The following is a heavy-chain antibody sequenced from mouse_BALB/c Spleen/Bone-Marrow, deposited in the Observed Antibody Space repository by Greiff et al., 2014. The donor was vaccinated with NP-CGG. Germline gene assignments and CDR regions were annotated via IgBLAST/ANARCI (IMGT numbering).Heavy chain of an antibody. CDR2: IDPANGNT. CDR1: GFNIKDTY. CDR3: ARSIDYGTAWFAY. D-gene: IGHD1-1*01. Sequence: VQLQQSGAELVKPGASVKLSCTASGFNIKDTYMYWVKQRPEQGLERIGRIDPANGNTKYDPKFQGKATITADTSSNTAYLQLSSLTSEDTAVYYCARSIDYGTAWFAYWGQGTLVTVSA. V-gene: IGHV14-3*02. J-gene: IGHJ3*01.